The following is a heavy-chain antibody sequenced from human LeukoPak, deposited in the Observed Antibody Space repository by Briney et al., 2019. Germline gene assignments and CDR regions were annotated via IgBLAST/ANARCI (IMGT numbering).Heavy chain of an antibody. CDR2: IKQDGSEK. V-gene: IGHV3-7*01. D-gene: IGHD2-8*01. Sequence: GGSLRLSCAASGFTFSSYWMSWVRQAPGKGLEWVANIKQDGSEKYYVDSVKGRFTISRDNAKNSLYLQMNSLRAEDTAVYYCAKAVSGCTNGVCYKVYYFDYWGQGTLVTVSS. CDR1: GFTFSSYW. CDR3: AKAVSGCTNGVCYKVYYFDY. J-gene: IGHJ4*02.